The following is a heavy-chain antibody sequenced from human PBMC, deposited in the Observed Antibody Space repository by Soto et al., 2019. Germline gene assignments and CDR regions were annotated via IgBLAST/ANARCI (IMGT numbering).Heavy chain of an antibody. CDR2: ISSSSSTI. D-gene: IGHD2-2*01. J-gene: IGHJ3*01. V-gene: IGHV3-48*01. CDR3: ARVRGYCSSTSCALDAFDV. CDR1: RFTFSSYS. Sequence: GGSLRLSSVASRFTFSSYSMNWVRQAPGKGLEWVSYISSSSSTIYYGDSVKGRFTISRDNAKNSLYLQTNSLRAEDTAVYYCARVRGYCSSTSCALDAFDVWGQGTLVTVSS.